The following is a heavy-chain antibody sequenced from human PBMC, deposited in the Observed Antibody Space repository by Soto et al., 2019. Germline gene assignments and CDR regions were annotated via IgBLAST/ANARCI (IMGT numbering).Heavy chain of an antibody. Sequence: PGGSLSLSWASAGFTFSNALINWVRPAPGKGLEWVGRIKSKTDGGTPDYAAPVKGRFAISRDDSKNMVYLQMNSLKTEDTGIYYCTKDSYSSIIVVRFDYWGHGTLVTVSS. CDR1: GFTFSNAL. CDR2: IKSKTDGGTP. J-gene: IGHJ4*01. V-gene: IGHV3-15*07. CDR3: TKDSYSSIIVVRFDY. D-gene: IGHD3-22*01.